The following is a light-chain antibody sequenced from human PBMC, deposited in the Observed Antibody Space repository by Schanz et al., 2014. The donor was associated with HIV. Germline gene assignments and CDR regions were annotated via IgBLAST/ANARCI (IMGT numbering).Light chain of an antibody. Sequence: QSALTQPASVSGSPGQSITISCTGTSSDVGSYNLVSWYQQHPGKAPKLMIYEGSKRPSGVFNRFSGSKSGNTASLTISGLQAEDEADYYCAAWDDSLNGVIFGGGTKLTVL. V-gene: IGLV2-23*01. CDR1: SSDVGSYNL. CDR2: EGS. J-gene: IGLJ2*01. CDR3: AAWDDSLNGVI.